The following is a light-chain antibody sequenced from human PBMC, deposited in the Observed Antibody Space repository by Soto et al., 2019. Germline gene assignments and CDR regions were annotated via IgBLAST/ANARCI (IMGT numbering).Light chain of an antibody. V-gene: IGKV1-9*01. Sequence: DIQMTQSPSFLSASVGDRVTITCRASQGISSYLAWYQQKPGKDPKLLIYAESTLQSGVPSRFSGSGSGTEFTLTISSLQPEDFATYYCQQLNSYLTFGQGTRLEIK. J-gene: IGKJ5*01. CDR2: AES. CDR1: QGISSY. CDR3: QQLNSYLT.